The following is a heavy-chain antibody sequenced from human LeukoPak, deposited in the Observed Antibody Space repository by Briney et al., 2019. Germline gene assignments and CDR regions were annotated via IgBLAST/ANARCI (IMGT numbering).Heavy chain of an antibody. Sequence: GGSLRLSCAASGFTFNNYGMHWVRQAPGKGLEWVAFIRYDGSNKYYADSVKGRFTISRDNSKNTLYLQMNSLRAEDTAVYYCARDRYSGSYPLDYWGQGTLVTVSS. D-gene: IGHD1-26*01. J-gene: IGHJ4*02. V-gene: IGHV3-30*02. CDR1: GFTFNNYG. CDR3: ARDRYSGSYPLDY. CDR2: IRYDGSNK.